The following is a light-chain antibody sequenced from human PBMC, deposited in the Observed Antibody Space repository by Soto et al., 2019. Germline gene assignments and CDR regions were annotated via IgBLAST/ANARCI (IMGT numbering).Light chain of an antibody. CDR1: QSVGSK. V-gene: IGKV3-15*01. CDR2: DAF. Sequence: EVVMTQSPATLSVSPGERATLSCRASQSVGSKLAWYQQKPGQAPRLLIFDAFTRATGIPARFSGSGSGTEFTLFISSLQSEDFAVYYCQQCNNWPPLTFGGGTKVEI. CDR3: QQCNNWPPLT. J-gene: IGKJ4*01.